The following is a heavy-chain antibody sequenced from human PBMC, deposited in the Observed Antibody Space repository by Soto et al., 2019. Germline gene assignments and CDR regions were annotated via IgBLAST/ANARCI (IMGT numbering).Heavy chain of an antibody. CDR1: GGTFSSYT. CDR3: ARDLRAAAGPFAY. CDR2: IIPILGIA. Sequence: ASVKVSCKASGGTFSSYTISWVRQAPGQGLEWMGRIIPILGIANYAQKFQGRVTITADKSTSTAYMELSSLRSEDTAVYYCARDLRAAAGPFAYWGQGTLVTVSS. D-gene: IGHD6-13*01. V-gene: IGHV1-69*04. J-gene: IGHJ4*02.